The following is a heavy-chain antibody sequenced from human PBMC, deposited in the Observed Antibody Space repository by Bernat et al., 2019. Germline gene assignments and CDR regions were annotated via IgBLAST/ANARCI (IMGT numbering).Heavy chain of an antibody. Sequence: QVQLVESGGGVVQPGRSLRLSCAASGFTFSSYGMHWVRQAPGKGLEWVAVVWYDGSNHHYADSVKGRFTISRDNSKNTLYLQINSLTAEDTAVYYCARDKDWSHFDYWGQGTLVTVSS. CDR2: VWYDGSNH. J-gene: IGHJ4*02. D-gene: IGHD3/OR15-3a*01. CDR3: ARDKDWSHFDY. CDR1: GFTFSSYG. V-gene: IGHV3-33*08.